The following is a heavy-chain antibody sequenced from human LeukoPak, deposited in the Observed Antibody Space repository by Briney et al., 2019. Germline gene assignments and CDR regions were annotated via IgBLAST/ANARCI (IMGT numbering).Heavy chain of an antibody. V-gene: IGHV3-21*01. Sequence: GGSLRLSCAASGFTFSDYNMNWVRQAPGKGLEWVSLTSSGSSYIYYADSVEGRFTISRDNAKNSLYLEMNSLRAEDTAVYYCARCPALCSGGTCRYYFDYWGQGTLVTVSS. CDR3: ARCPALCSGGTCRYYFDY. CDR2: TSSGSSYI. D-gene: IGHD2-15*01. CDR1: GFTFSDYN. J-gene: IGHJ4*02.